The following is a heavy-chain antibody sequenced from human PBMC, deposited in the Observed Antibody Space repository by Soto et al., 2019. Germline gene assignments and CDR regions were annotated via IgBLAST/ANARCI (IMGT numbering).Heavy chain of an antibody. J-gene: IGHJ4*02. D-gene: IGHD1-26*01. CDR2: IRSKANSYAT. CDR3: TSMVVGATKIDY. V-gene: IGHV3-73*02. CDR1: GFTFSGSA. Sequence: VQLVESGGGLVQPGGSLKLSCAASGFTFSGSAMHWVRQASGKGLEWVGRIRSKANSYATAYAASVKGRFTISRDDSKNTAYLQMNSLKTEDTAVYYCTSMVVGATKIDYWGQGTLVTVSS.